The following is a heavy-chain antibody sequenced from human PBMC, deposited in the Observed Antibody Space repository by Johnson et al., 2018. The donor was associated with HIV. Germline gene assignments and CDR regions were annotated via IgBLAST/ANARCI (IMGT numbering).Heavy chain of an antibody. CDR1: GFIFDDYG. V-gene: IGHV3-20*04. J-gene: IGHJ3*02. Sequence: VQLVESGGGVVRPGGSLRLSCAGSGFIFDDYGMNWVRQVPGKGLEWVSGINWNGGSTGYADSVKGRFTISRDNAKKSLYLQMNSLRAEDTALYFCARGARGDLEWLLSGHAFDIWGQGTMVTVSS. CDR2: INWNGGST. CDR3: ARGARGDLEWLLSGHAFDI. D-gene: IGHD3-3*01.